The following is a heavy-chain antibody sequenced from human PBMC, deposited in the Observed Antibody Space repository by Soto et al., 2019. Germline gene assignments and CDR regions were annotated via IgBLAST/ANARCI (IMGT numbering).Heavy chain of an antibody. Sequence: EVQLVESGGELVEPGRSLRLSCAASGFNFKDHALHWVRLAPGKGLEWVSSISWNGVNIGYADSVKGRFTISRDNAKNSLYLQMNSLRPEDTALYYCAKDIHYYDILTGFDYWGQGTLVSVSS. CDR3: AKDIHYYDILTGFDY. D-gene: IGHD3-9*01. J-gene: IGHJ4*02. CDR2: ISWNGVNI. CDR1: GFNFKDHA. V-gene: IGHV3-9*01.